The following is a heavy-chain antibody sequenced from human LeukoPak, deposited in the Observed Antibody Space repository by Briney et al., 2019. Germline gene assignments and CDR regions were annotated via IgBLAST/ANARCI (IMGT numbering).Heavy chain of an antibody. D-gene: IGHD4-11*01. Sequence: GGSLRLSCAASGFTFSISAMSWVRQAPGKGLEWVSVVSGSGDNTNYADSVKGRFTISRDNSKNTLFLQMNSLRTEDTAVYFCARWGNDYSQFDSWGQGTLVTVS. CDR1: GFTFSISA. CDR2: VSGSGDNT. J-gene: IGHJ4*02. V-gene: IGHV3-23*01. CDR3: ARWGNDYSQFDS.